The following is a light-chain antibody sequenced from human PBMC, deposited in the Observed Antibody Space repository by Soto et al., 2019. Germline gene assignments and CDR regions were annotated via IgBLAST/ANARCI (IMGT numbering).Light chain of an antibody. CDR2: AAT. CDR1: QSISSY. V-gene: IGKV1-39*01. Sequence: DIQITQSPSSLSASVGDRVTITCRASQSISSYLNWYQQKPGKAPKVLIYAATSLQSGVPSRFSGSGSGTDFTLTISSLQPEDCATYYCQQSYSTPVFGPGTKVDIK. CDR3: QQSYSTPV. J-gene: IGKJ3*01.